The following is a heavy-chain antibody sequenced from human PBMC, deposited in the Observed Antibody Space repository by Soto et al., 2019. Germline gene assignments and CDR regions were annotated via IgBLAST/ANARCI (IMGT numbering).Heavy chain of an antibody. Sequence: ASVNVSCKASGYTFTSYYMHWVRQAPGQGLEWMGIINPSGGSTSYAQKFQGRVTMTRDTSTSTVYMELSSLRSEDTAVYYCARDNPLEKPLEWLPLDYYYYGMDVWGQGTTVTVSS. J-gene: IGHJ6*02. CDR3: ARDNPLEKPLEWLPLDYYYYGMDV. CDR2: INPSGGST. CDR1: GYTFTSYY. V-gene: IGHV1-46*01. D-gene: IGHD3-3*01.